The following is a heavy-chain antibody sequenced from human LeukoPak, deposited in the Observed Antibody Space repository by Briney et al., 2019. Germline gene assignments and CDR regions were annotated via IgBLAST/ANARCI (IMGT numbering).Heavy chain of an antibody. Sequence: GASVKVSCKASGYTFTGYYMHWVRQAPGQGLEWMGIINPSGGSTSYAQKFQGRVTMTRDTSTSTVYMELSSLRSEDTAVYYRARVTIFGVVEYYFDYWGQGTLVTVSS. CDR3: ARVTIFGVVEYYFDY. CDR1: GYTFTGYY. D-gene: IGHD3-3*01. V-gene: IGHV1-46*01. J-gene: IGHJ4*02. CDR2: INPSGGST.